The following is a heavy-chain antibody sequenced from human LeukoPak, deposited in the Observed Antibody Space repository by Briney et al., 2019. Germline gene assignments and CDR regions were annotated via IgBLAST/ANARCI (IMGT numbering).Heavy chain of an antibody. CDR3: ARAGKLRFLEEAWFDY. V-gene: IGHV1-69*01. CDR2: IIPIFGTA. J-gene: IGHJ4*02. Sequence: SVKVSCKASGGTFSSYAISWVRQAPGQGLEWMGGIIPIFGTANYAQKFQGRVTITADESTSTAYMELSSLRSEDTAVYYCARAGKLRFLEEAWFDYWGQGTLVTVSS. CDR1: GGTFSSYA. D-gene: IGHD3-3*01.